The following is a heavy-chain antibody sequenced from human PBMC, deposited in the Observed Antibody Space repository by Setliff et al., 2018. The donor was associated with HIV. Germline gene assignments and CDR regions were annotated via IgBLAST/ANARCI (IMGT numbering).Heavy chain of an antibody. D-gene: IGHD5-12*01. J-gene: IGHJ4*02. V-gene: IGHV1-46*01. CDR3: ATRIRDGHRGYGYFDF. CDR1: GYTFTNFY. CDR2: INPGGGNT. Sequence: VASVKVSCKASGYTFTNFYMHWVRQAPGQGLEWMGIINPGGGNTRYAQRFQGRVSMTRDTSTSTVYTELSSLRSEDTAVYYCATRIRDGHRGYGYFDFWGQGTLVTVSS.